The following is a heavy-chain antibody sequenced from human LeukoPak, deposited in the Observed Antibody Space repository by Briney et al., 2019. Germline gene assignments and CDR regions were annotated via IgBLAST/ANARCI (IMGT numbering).Heavy chain of an antibody. CDR1: GFIVSNNY. V-gene: IGHV3-66*01. D-gene: IGHD5-18*01. CDR2: IYSDGRT. Sequence: GGSLRLSCAASGFIVSNNYMFWVRQAPGKGLEWVSAIYSDGRTYYADSVRGRFTISRDISKGTLYLQMSSLRAEDTAVYFCSRVGYTYKTRALWGQGTLVTVSS. J-gene: IGHJ4*02. CDR3: SRVGYTYKTRAL.